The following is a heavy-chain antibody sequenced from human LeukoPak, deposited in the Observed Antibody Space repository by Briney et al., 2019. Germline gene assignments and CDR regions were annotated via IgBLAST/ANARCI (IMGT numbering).Heavy chain of an antibody. CDR2: ISGSGGST. Sequence: SGGSLRLPCAASGFTFSSYAMSWVRQAPGKGLEWVSAISGSGGSTYYADSVKGRFTISRDNSKNTLYLQMNSLRAEDTAVYYCAKLKSSITMVRGDLDTAPNDYWGQGTLVTVSS. CDR3: AKLKSSITMVRGDLDTAPNDY. D-gene: IGHD3-10*01. CDR1: GFTFSSYA. J-gene: IGHJ4*02. V-gene: IGHV3-23*01.